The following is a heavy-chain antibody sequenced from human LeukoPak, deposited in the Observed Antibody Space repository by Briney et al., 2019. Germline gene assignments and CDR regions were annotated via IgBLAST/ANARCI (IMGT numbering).Heavy chain of an antibody. CDR2: ISDRSSDI. J-gene: IGHJ4*02. D-gene: IGHD5-24*01. Sequence: GGSLRLSCAASGFTFSSYAMNWVRQAPGKGLEWVSSISDRSSDIYYEDSVKGRFTISRDNAKNSLYLQMNSLRAEDTAIYYCTRVGYIDEGIDYWGQGTLVTVSS. V-gene: IGHV3-21*06. CDR3: TRVGYIDEGIDY. CDR1: GFTFSSYA.